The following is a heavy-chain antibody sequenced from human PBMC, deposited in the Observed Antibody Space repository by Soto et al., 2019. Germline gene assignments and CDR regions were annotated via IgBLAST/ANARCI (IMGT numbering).Heavy chain of an antibody. V-gene: IGHV3-33*01. J-gene: IGHJ4*02. D-gene: IGHD5-18*01. CDR2: IWYDGSNK. CDR3: ARGVRIQLWLRENYFDY. Sequence: QVQLVESGGCVVQPGRSLRLSCAASGFTFSSYGMHWVRQAPGKGLEWVAVIWYDGSNKYYADSVKGRFTISRDNSKNTLYLQMNSLRAEDTAVYYCARGVRIQLWLRENYFDYWGQGTLVTVSS. CDR1: GFTFSSYG.